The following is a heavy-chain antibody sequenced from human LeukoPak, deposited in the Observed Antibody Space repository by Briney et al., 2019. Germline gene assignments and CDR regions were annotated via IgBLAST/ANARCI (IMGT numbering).Heavy chain of an antibody. Sequence: GGSLRLSCAASGFTFSGYWMSRVRQAPGKGLEWVANIKKDGSEKYNVDSVKGRFTISRDNANKSLYLQMNSLRAEDAAVYYCARESKGRSKIDYWGQGTLVTVSS. D-gene: IGHD4-17*01. CDR2: IKKDGSEK. V-gene: IGHV3-7*01. CDR1: GFTFSGYW. J-gene: IGHJ4*02. CDR3: ARESKGRSKIDY.